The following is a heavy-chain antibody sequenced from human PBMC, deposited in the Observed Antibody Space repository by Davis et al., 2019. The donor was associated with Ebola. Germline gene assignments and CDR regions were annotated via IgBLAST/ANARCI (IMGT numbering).Heavy chain of an antibody. J-gene: IGHJ6*02. V-gene: IGHV4-4*02. CDR1: GGSISSSNW. CDR3: ARVDFWSGYYYYYYGMDV. Sequence: MPSETLSLTCAVSGGSISSSNWWSWVRQPPGKGLEWIGEIYHSGSTNYNPSLKSRVTISVDTSKNQFSLKLSSVTAADTAVYYCARVDFWSGYYYYYYGMDVWGQGTTATVSS. D-gene: IGHD3-3*01. CDR2: IYHSGST.